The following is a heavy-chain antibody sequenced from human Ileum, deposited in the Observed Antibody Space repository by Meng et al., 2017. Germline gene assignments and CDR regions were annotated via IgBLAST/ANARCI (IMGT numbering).Heavy chain of an antibody. V-gene: IGHV4-30-4*01. J-gene: IGHJ4*02. D-gene: IGHD3-10*01. CDR2: TYYNGSP. CDR3: ARERRHYYGSGSFDY. CDR1: GGSFSSDNYY. Sequence: QVQLQESGPGLVKPSQTLSLTCSFSGGSFSSDNYYCTWIRQSPGKGLEWIGLTYYNGSPFYNPSLRSRVTISVDTSKDQFSLKLTSVTAADTAVYYCARERRHYYGSGSFDYWGQGILVTVSS.